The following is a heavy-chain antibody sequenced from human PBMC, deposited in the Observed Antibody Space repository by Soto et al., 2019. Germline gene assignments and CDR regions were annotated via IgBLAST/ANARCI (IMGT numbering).Heavy chain of an antibody. CDR1: GFTFSSYG. D-gene: IGHD3-3*01. J-gene: IGHJ6*02. CDR2: IWYDGSNK. V-gene: IGHV3-33*01. CDR3: AREFYDFWSGYLEYYYYYGMDV. Sequence: PGGSLRLSCAASGFTFSSYGMYWVRQAPGKGLEWVAVIWYDGSNKYYADSVKGRFTISRDNSKNTLYLQMNSLRAEDTAVYYCAREFYDFWSGYLEYYYYYGMDVWGQGTTVTVSS.